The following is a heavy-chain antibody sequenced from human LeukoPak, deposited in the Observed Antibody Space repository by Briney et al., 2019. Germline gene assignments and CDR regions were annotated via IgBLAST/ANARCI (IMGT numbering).Heavy chain of an antibody. Sequence: PGESLRLSCAASGITVSSNYTSWVRQAPGKGLEWVSVVASDGSTKYADSVKGRFAISRDNSKNTLYLQMNSLRAEDTGVYYCAKATVGGYEDWGQGTLVTVSS. J-gene: IGHJ4*02. CDR2: VASDGST. CDR1: GITVSSNY. CDR3: AKATVGGYED. D-gene: IGHD5-12*01. V-gene: IGHV3-53*01.